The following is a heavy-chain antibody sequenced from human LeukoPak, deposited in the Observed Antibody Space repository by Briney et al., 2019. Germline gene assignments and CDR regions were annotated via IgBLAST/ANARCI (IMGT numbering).Heavy chain of an antibody. CDR1: GGSISSSSYY. CDR3: ARLYCSGGSCYPFLSRAFDI. CDR2: IYYSGST. Sequence: SETLSLTCTVSGGSISSSSYYWGWIRQPPGKGLEWIGSIYYSGSTYYNPSLKSRVTISVDTSKNQFSLKLSSVTAADTAVYYCARLYCSGGSCYPFLSRAFDIWGQGTMVTVSS. J-gene: IGHJ3*02. V-gene: IGHV4-39*01. D-gene: IGHD2-15*01.